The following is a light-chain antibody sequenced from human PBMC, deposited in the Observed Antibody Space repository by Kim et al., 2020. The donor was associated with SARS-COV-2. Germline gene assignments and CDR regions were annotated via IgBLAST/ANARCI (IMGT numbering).Light chain of an antibody. J-gene: IGKJ2*01. Sequence: SASVGDRVTITCQASQDISHCLNWYQQKPGKAPKLLIYDASNLETGVPSRFSGSGSGTDFTFTISSLQPEDIATYYCQHYDNLPYTFGQGTKLEI. CDR1: QDISHC. V-gene: IGKV1-33*01. CDR2: DAS. CDR3: QHYDNLPYT.